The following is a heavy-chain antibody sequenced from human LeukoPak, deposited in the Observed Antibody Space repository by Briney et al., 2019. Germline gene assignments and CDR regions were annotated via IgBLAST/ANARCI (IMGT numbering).Heavy chain of an antibody. V-gene: IGHV4-39*01. CDR1: GGSISRSSYY. CDR2: IYYSGST. CDR3: ASHSSSSLEGYYYGMDV. Sequence: SETLSLTCTVSGGSISRSSYYGGWIRQPPGKGLEWIGSIYYSGSTYYNPSLKSRVTISVDTSKTQFSLNLTSVTAADTAVYYCASHSSSSLEGYYYGMDVWGQGTTVTVSS. J-gene: IGHJ6*02. D-gene: IGHD6-6*01.